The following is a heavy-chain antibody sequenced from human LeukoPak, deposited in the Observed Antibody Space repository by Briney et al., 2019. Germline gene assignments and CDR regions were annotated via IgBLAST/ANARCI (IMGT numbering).Heavy chain of an antibody. J-gene: IGHJ5*02. CDR1: GGSFSGYY. V-gene: IGHV4-34*01. Sequence: PSETLSLTCAVYGGSFSGYYWSWIRQPPGKGLEWIGEINHSGSTNYNPSLKSRVTISVDTSKNQFSLKLSSVTAADTAVYYCARSRRRGVVAGTEKYNWFDPWGQGTLVTVSS. CDR2: INHSGST. D-gene: IGHD6-19*01. CDR3: ARSRRRGVVAGTEKYNWFDP.